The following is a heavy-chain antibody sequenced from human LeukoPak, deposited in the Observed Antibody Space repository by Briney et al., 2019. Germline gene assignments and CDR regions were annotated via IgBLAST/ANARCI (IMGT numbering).Heavy chain of an antibody. CDR1: GFTFSSYS. CDR3: TTSNGHLDH. D-gene: IGHD2-8*01. J-gene: IGHJ4*02. Sequence: GGSLRLSCAASGFTFSSYSMNWVRQAPGKGLEWVSYISSSSSTIHYADSVKGRFTVSRDNAKNSVYLQMNNLRVEDTAVYYCTTSNGHLDHWGQGTLVTVSS. V-gene: IGHV3-48*04. CDR2: ISSSSSTI.